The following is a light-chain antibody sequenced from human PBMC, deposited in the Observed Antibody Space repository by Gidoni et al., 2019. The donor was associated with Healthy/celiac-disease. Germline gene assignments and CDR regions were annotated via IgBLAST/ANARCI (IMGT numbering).Light chain of an antibody. CDR3: SSYTSSSTLRV. CDR1: SSDVGTYND. Sequence: QSALTQPASVSGSPGQSITISCTGTSSDVGTYNDVSWYQQHPGRAPKRMIYEVRNRPPGVSNRFAGSKSGNTASLTISGLQAEDEADYFCSSYTSSSTLRVFGTGTKVTVL. V-gene: IGLV2-14*01. CDR2: EVR. J-gene: IGLJ1*01.